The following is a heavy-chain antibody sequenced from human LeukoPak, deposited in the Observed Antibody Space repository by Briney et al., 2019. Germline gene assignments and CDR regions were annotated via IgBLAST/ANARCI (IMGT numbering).Heavy chain of an antibody. CDR3: ARINDIDNSYHLDF. V-gene: IGHV3-21*01. CDR2: ISGNSSYK. CDR1: GFTFSDYS. D-gene: IGHD2-15*01. Sequence: GGSDRLSCAASGFTFSDYSFNWVRQAPGKGLEWVSSISGNSSYKYYADSLKGRFTISRDNAKNSLYLQVNSLRAEDTAVYYCARINDIDNSYHLDFWGHGTLVTLFS. J-gene: IGHJ4*01.